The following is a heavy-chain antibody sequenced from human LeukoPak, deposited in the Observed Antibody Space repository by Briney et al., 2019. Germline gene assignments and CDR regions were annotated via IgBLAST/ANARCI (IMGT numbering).Heavy chain of an antibody. J-gene: IGHJ3*02. CDR3: ARAGVVPAAINRAFDI. Sequence: SQTLSLTCIVSGGSIISGDYYWSWIRQPPGKGLEWIGYIYHNGDTYYNPSLKSRVSISVDTSKNQFSLKLSSVTAADTAVYYCARAGVVPAAINRAFDIWGQGSEVTVSS. CDR2: IYHNGDT. D-gene: IGHD2-2*02. V-gene: IGHV4-30-4*08. CDR1: GGSIISGDYY.